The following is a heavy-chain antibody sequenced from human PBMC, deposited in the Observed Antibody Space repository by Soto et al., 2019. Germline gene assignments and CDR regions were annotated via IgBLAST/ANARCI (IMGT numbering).Heavy chain of an antibody. V-gene: IGHV4-34*01. CDR2: INHSGST. D-gene: IGHD3-22*01. Sequence: SETLSLTCAVYGGSFSGYYWSWIRQPPGKGLEWIGEINHSGSTNYNPSLKSRVTISVDTSKNQFSLKLSSVTAADTAVYYCARGRGYYDSSGYSRVIAYYYYDMDAWGQGITVTV. J-gene: IGHJ6*02. CDR1: GGSFSGYY. CDR3: ARGRGYYDSSGYSRVIAYYYYDMDA.